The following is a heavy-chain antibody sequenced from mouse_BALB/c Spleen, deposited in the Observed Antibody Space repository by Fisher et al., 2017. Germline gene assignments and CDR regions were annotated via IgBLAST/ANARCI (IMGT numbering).Heavy chain of an antibody. CDR3: AREGDYGSSV. V-gene: IGHV1-84*02. Sequence: DKFKGKATLTVDTSSSTAYMQLSSLTSEDTAVYFCAREGDYGSSVWGQGTSVTVSS. J-gene: IGHJ4*01. D-gene: IGHD1-1*01.